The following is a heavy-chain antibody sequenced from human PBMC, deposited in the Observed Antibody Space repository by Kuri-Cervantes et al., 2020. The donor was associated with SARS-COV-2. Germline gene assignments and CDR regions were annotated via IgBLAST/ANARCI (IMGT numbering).Heavy chain of an antibody. V-gene: IGHV1-2*02. Sequence: ASVKVSCKASGYSFIGYYMHWVRQAPGQGLEWMGWINPNNGDTTYAQNFQGRVTMTRDTSINTFYMELSRLTSEDTAIYYCYCAPKEGFDSWGQGTLVTVSS. D-gene: IGHD2-21*01. CDR2: INPNNGDT. CDR1: GYSFIGYY. CDR3: YCAPKEGFDS. J-gene: IGHJ4*02.